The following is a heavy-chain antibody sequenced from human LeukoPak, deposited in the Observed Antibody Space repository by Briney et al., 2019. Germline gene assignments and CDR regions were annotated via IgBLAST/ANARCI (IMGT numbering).Heavy chain of an antibody. CDR2: IKQDGSEK. D-gene: IGHD3-3*01. CDR1: GFTFSSYW. V-gene: IGHV3-7*01. CDR3: ARDTRHYDFRPPPFDY. J-gene: IGHJ4*02. Sequence: GGSLRLSCAASGFTFSSYWMSWVRQAPGKGLEWVANIKQDGSEKYYVDSVKGRFTISRDNAKNSLYLQMNSLRAEDTAVYYCARDTRHYDFRPPPFDYWGQGTLVTVSS.